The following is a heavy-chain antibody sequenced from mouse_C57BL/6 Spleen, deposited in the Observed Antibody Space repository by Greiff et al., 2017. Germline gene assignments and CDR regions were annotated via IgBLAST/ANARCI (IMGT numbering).Heavy chain of an antibody. Sequence: VKLMESGAELARPGASVKLSCKASGYTFTSYGISWVKQRTGQGLEWIGEIYPRSGNTYYNEKFKGKATLTADKSSSTAYMELRSLTSEDSAVYFCARVNDGYYGYFDVWGTGTTVTVSS. V-gene: IGHV1-81*01. CDR1: GYTFTSYG. D-gene: IGHD2-3*01. CDR2: IYPRSGNT. J-gene: IGHJ1*03. CDR3: ARVNDGYYGYFDV.